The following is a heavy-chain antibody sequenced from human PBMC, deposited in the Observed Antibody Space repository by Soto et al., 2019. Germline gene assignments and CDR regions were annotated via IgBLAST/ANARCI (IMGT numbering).Heavy chain of an antibody. D-gene: IGHD6-13*01. J-gene: IGHJ4*02. V-gene: IGHV4-34*01. CDR3: ARGRKGLSSSCYVD. CDR1: GGSFSGYY. Sequence: ASETLSLTCAVYGGSFSGYYWTWIRQPPGKGLEWIGEINDSGGTDYNPSLKSRVTISLDTSKNQLSLKLSSVTAADTAVYYCARGRKGLSSSCYVDWGQGTLVTVSS. CDR2: INDSGGT.